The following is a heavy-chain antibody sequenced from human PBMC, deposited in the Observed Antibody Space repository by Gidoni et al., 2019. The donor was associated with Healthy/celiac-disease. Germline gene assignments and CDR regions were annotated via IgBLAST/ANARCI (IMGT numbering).Heavy chain of an antibody. D-gene: IGHD2-21*01. J-gene: IGHJ4*02. CDR2: ISYDGSNK. CDR3: ARELTGVMGYFDY. Sequence: QVQLVESGGGVVQPGRSLRLSCAASGFTFSSYAMHWVPQAPGKGLEWVAVISYDGSNKYYADSVKGRFTISRDNSKNTLYLQMNSLRAEDTAVYYCARELTGVMGYFDYWGQGTLVTVSS. CDR1: GFTFSSYA. V-gene: IGHV3-30*01.